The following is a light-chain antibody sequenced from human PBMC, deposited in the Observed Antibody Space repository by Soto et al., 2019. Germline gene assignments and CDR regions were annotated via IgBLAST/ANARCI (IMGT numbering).Light chain of an antibody. CDR2: KTS. CDR1: QSLNSW. V-gene: IGKV1-5*03. CDR3: QQYNTYS. Sequence: DIQMTQSPSTLSASVGDRVSITCRASQSLNSWLAWYQQKPGKAPKLLIHKTSTLESGVPSRFSGSGSGTEFTLTISNLQPDDFATYYCQQYNTYSFGQGTKLEIK. J-gene: IGKJ2*01.